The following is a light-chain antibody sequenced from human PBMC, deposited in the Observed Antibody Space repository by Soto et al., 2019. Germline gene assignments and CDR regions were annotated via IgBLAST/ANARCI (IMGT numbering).Light chain of an antibody. Sequence: QSVLTQPPSASGTPGQRVTISCSGSSSNIGSNTVNWYQQLPGTAPKLLIYDNNQQPSGVPDRFSGSKSGTSASLAISGLQSEDEADYYCATWDDSLNGVVIGGGTKLTVL. J-gene: IGLJ2*01. CDR1: SSNIGSNT. CDR3: ATWDDSLNGVV. CDR2: DNN. V-gene: IGLV1-44*01.